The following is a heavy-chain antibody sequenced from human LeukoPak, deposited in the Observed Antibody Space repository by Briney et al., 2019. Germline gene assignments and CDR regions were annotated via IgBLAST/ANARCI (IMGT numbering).Heavy chain of an antibody. CDR3: ASDRPDYYDILTGYSESFDY. CDR1: GYTFTSYG. D-gene: IGHD3-9*01. J-gene: IGHJ4*02. Sequence: ASVKVSCKASGYTFTSYGISWVRQAPGQGLEWMGWISAYNVKTNYAQKLQGRVTMTTDTSTSTAYMELRSLRSDDTAVYYCASDRPDYYDILTGYSESFDYWGQGTLVTVSS. V-gene: IGHV1-18*01. CDR2: ISAYNVKT.